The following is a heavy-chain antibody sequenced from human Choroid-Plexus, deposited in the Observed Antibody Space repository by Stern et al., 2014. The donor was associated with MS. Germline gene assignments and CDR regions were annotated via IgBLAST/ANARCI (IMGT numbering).Heavy chain of an antibody. J-gene: IGHJ5*02. CDR2: VSYDGSNK. CDR3: AKDRQYLTYFFDH. V-gene: IGHV3-30*18. Sequence: QLVQSGGGVVQPGRPLRLSCVASGFTLGSCAMHWVRQAPGKGLEWVAGVSYDGSNKYYADSVNGRFTISRDNSQNTIYMQMSSLRPEDTAVYYCAKDRQYLTYFFDHWGQGSLVTVSS. CDR1: GFTLGSCA. D-gene: IGHD2/OR15-2a*01.